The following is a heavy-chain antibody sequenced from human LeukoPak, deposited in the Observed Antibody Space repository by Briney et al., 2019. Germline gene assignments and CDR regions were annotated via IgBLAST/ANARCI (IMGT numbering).Heavy chain of an antibody. CDR2: INPNSGDT. CDR1: GYTFTVYY. Sequence: ASVKVSCKTSGYTFTVYYIHWVRQAPAQGLEWMGWINPNSGDTNYAHRFQGRVTMTRDTSISTAYMELSGLRSDDTAVYSCARGDRYYGSGSYDWFDPWGQGTLVTVSS. V-gene: IGHV1-2*02. D-gene: IGHD3-10*01. CDR3: ARGDRYYGSGSYDWFDP. J-gene: IGHJ5*02.